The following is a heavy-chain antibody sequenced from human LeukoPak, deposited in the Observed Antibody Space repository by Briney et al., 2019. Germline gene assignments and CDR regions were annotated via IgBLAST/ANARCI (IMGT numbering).Heavy chain of an antibody. D-gene: IGHD2-8*01. V-gene: IGHV4-4*07. J-gene: IGHJ4*02. CDR1: GGSIRSYY. CDR2: IYTSGST. Sequence: SETLSHTCTVSGGSIRSYYCSWIRQPAGKGLEWIGRIYTSGSTNYSPSLKSRVTISVDTSKNQFSLKLSSVTAADTAVYYCASSIGVWGQGTLVTVSS. CDR3: ASSIGV.